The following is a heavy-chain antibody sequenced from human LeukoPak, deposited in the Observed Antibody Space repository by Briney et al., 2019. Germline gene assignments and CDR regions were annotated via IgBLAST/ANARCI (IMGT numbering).Heavy chain of an antibody. CDR1: GDSIDSSY. V-gene: IGHV4-59*12. CDR3: SRLPRYGGYDHFDY. J-gene: IGHJ4*02. D-gene: IGHD5-12*01. CDR2: IYYRGTT. Sequence: KPSETLSLTCTVSGDSIDSSYWSWIRQPPGKGLEWIGYIYYRGTTSYNPFLRSRVTISVDTSKNQFSLKLNSVTAADTAVYYCSRLPRYGGYDHFDYWGQGILVIVSS.